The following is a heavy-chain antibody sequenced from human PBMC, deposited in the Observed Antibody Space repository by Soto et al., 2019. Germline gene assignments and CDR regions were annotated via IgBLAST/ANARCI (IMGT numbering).Heavy chain of an antibody. D-gene: IGHD6-13*01. CDR3: ARVRQLATKWGYYYGMDV. Sequence: LRLSCAPCGFTFSSYSMNWVRQAPGKGLEWVSAISSSSSNIYYADSVKGRFTISRDNAKNSLYLQMNSLRAEDTAVYYCARVRQLATKWGYYYGMDVWGQGTTVTVSS. CDR1: GFTFSSYS. V-gene: IGHV3-21*01. CDR2: ISSSSSNI. J-gene: IGHJ6*02.